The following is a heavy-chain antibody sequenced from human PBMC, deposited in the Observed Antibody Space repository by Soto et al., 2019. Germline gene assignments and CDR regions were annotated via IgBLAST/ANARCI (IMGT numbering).Heavy chain of an antibody. V-gene: IGHV1-8*01. Sequence: QVQLVQSGAEVKKPGASVKVSCKASGYTFSDHDINWVRQASGQGPEWLGWMNPNSGDTGYAQNFQGRDTMTRETSKRTAYMELSSLRSEDTAVYYCARVGVNWNYDYFDYWGQGTLFTVSS. CDR2: MNPNSGDT. CDR3: ARVGVNWNYDYFDY. CDR1: GYTFSDHD. D-gene: IGHD1-7*01. J-gene: IGHJ4*02.